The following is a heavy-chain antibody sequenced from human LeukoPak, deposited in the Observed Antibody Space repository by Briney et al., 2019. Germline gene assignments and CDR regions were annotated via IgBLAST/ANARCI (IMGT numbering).Heavy chain of an antibody. CDR1: GFTFSSYG. Sequence: GGSLRLSCAASGFTFSSYGMHWVRQAPGKGLEWVAFIRYDGSNKYYADSVKGRFTISRDNSKNTLYLQMNSLRAEDTAVYYCAKGASGWYANFDYWGQGTLVTVSS. V-gene: IGHV3-30*02. J-gene: IGHJ4*02. CDR2: IRYDGSNK. CDR3: AKGASGWYANFDY. D-gene: IGHD6-19*01.